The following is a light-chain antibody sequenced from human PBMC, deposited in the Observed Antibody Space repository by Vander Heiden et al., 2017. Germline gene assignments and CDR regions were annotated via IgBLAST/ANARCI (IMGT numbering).Light chain of an antibody. CDR1: QSIGDY. Sequence: DIQMTQSPSSLSASVGDRVTITCRASQSIGDYLNWYHQKPGRAPKLLIYATSSLQGGVPSRFSGSGSGTDFTLTISNLQPEDFATYYCQQTDNTPPWTFGQGTKVEIK. V-gene: IGKV1-39*01. CDR3: QQTDNTPPWT. CDR2: ATS. J-gene: IGKJ1*01.